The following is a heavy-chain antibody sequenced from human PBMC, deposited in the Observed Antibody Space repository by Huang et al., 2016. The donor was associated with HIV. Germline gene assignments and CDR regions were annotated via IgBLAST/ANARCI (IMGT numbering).Heavy chain of an antibody. Sequence: ASGKGLEWVGRIRSKANSYATAYAASVKGRFSISRDDSKNTTYLQVNSLKTEDTAVYYCTRRSYVGELLSVDYWGQGTLVTVSS. D-gene: IGHD1-26*01. V-gene: IGHV3-73*01. CDR2: IRSKANSYAT. J-gene: IGHJ4*02. CDR3: TRRSYVGELLSVDY.